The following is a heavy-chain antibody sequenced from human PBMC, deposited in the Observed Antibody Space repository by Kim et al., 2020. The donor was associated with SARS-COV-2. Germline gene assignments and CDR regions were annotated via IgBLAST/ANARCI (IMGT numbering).Heavy chain of an antibody. J-gene: IGHJ4*02. CDR1: GFSFGDYE. V-gene: IGHV3-49*03. CDR2: VRRKRLGGTT. CDR3: TKGAPLSAGGDY. Sequence: GGSLRLSCTASGFSFGDYEISWSRQAPGRGLEWVGFVRRKRLGGTTEYAASVQGRFTISRDDLRTIAYLQMNSLKTEDTAMYYCTKGAPLSAGGDYWGQGTLVTVSS. D-gene: IGHD6-13*01.